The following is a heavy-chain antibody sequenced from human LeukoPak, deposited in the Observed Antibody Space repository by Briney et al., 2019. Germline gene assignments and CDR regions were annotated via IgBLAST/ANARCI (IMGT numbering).Heavy chain of an antibody. CDR1: GYTFTSYD. J-gene: IGHJ5*02. CDR3: ARGPTVTMVRGLRTPYWFDP. D-gene: IGHD3-10*01. V-gene: IGHV1-8*01. CDR2: MNPNSGNT. Sequence: GASVKVSCKASGYTFTSYDINWVRQATGQGLEWMGWMNPNSGNTGYAQKFQGRVTMTRNTSISTAYMELSSLRSEDTAVYYCARGPTVTMVRGLRTPYWFDPWGQGTLVTVSS.